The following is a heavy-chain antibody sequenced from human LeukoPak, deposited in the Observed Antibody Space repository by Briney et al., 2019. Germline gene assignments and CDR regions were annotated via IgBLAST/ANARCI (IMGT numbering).Heavy chain of an antibody. CDR1: GGSISSGDYY. CDR3: ARRKRGSGGPFDS. D-gene: IGHD6-19*01. V-gene: IGHV4-30-4*01. Sequence: SQTLSLTCTVSGGSISSGDYYWSWIRQPPGKGLGWIGYIYYSGSTYYNPSLKSRVTISVDKSKNQFSLKLSSVTAADTAVYFCARRKRGSGGPFDSWGHGTLVTVSS. J-gene: IGHJ4*01. CDR2: IYYSGST.